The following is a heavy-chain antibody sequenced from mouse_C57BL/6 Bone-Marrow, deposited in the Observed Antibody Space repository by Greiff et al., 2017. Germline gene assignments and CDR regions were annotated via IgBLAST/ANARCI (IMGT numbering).Heavy chain of an antibody. Sequence: QVQLQQPGAELVKPGASVKLSCKASGYTFTSYWMHWVKQRPGQGLEWIGMIHPNSGSTNYNEKFKSKATLTVDKSSSTAYMQLSSLTSEDSAVYYCARSHYDGYYFAYWGQGTLVTVSA. CDR1: GYTFTSYW. CDR2: IHPNSGST. D-gene: IGHD2-3*01. CDR3: ARSHYDGYYFAY. J-gene: IGHJ3*01. V-gene: IGHV1-64*01.